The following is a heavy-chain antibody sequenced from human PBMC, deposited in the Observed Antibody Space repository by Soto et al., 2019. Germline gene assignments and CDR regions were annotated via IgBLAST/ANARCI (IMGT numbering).Heavy chain of an antibody. D-gene: IGHD4-17*01. CDR3: ARDDYGGNSGLDY. V-gene: IGHV1-18*01. J-gene: IGHJ4*02. CDR1: GYTFTTYG. Sequence: GASVKVSCKASGYTFTTYGLSWVRQAPGQGLEWMGWISAYNGDTNYAQKFQGRVTMATDTSTSTAYMELRSLRSDDTAVYYCARDDYGGNSGLDYRGQGTLVTVSS. CDR2: ISAYNGDT.